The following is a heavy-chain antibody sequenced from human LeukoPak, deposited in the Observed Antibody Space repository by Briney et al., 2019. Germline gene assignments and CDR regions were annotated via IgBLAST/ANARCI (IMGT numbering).Heavy chain of an antibody. D-gene: IGHD6-6*01. CDR2: IPYDGSNK. V-gene: IGHV3-30-3*01. Sequence: GGSLRLSCAASGFTFSSYAMHWVRQAPGKGLEWVAVIPYDGSNKYYADSVKGRFTISRDNSKNTLCLQMNSLRAEDTAVYYCARDSSSADFDYWGQGTLVTVSS. CDR1: GFTFSSYA. J-gene: IGHJ4*02. CDR3: ARDSSSADFDY.